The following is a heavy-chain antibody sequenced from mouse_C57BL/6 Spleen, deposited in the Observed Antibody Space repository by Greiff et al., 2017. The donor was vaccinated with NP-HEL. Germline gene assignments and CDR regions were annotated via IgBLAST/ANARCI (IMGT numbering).Heavy chain of an antibody. J-gene: IGHJ4*01. CDR2: IYPGSGNT. V-gene: IGHV1-76*01. Sequence: VKLVESGAELVRPGASVKLSCKASGYTFTDYYINWVKQRPGQGLEWIARIYPGSGNTYYNEKFKGKATLTAEKSSSTAYMQLSSLTSEDSAVYFCARCMNYAMDYWGQGTSVTVSS. CDR1: GYTFTDYY. CDR3: ARCMNYAMDY.